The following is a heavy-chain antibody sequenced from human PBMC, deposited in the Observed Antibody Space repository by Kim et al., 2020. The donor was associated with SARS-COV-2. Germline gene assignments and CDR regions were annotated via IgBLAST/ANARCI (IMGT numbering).Heavy chain of an antibody. Sequence: GGSLRLSCAASGFTFSSYAMSWVRQAPGKGQEWVSAISGSGGSTYYADSVKGRFTISRDNSKNTLYLQMNSLRAEDTAVYYCAKGPSDYDILTPFDYWGQGTLVTVSS. CDR1: GFTFSSYA. D-gene: IGHD3-9*01. CDR3: AKGPSDYDILTPFDY. J-gene: IGHJ4*02. CDR2: ISGSGGST. V-gene: IGHV3-23*01.